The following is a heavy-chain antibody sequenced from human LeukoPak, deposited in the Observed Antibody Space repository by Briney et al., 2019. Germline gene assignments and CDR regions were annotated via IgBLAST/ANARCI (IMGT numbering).Heavy chain of an antibody. V-gene: IGHV3-21*01. D-gene: IGHD5-12*01. Sequence: GGSLRLSCAASGFSFSSNSMNWVRQAPGKGLEWVSSMSSSSSYIYYADSVKGRFTISRDNAKNSLYLQMNSLRAEDTAVYYCARGLGGYDQFFDYWGQGTLVTVSS. CDR2: MSSSSSYI. J-gene: IGHJ4*02. CDR3: ARGLGGYDQFFDY. CDR1: GFSFSSNS.